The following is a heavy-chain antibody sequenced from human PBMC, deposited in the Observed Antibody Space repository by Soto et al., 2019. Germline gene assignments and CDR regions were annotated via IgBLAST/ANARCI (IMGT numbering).Heavy chain of an antibody. J-gene: IGHJ4*02. V-gene: IGHV1-3*01. CDR1: GYTFTSYA. Sequence: ASVKVSCKASGYTFTSYAIHWVRQAPGPRLEWMGWINAGNGKTKYSQKFQGRVTVTKDTSASTAYMELSSLRSEDTAVYYCARDLGGWPDYWGQGTLVTVSS. CDR2: INAGNGKT. D-gene: IGHD2-15*01. CDR3: ARDLGGWPDY.